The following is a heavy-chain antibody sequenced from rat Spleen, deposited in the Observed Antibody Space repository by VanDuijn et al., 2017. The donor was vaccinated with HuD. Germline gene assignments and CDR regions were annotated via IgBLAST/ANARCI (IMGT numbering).Heavy chain of an antibody. CDR3: TRDRILRSTGFDY. CDR2: ISYEGTST. D-gene: IGHD1-6*01. Sequence: EVQLVESGGGLVQPGRSLKLSCAASGFTFSDYYMAWVRQAPTKGLEWVASISYEGTSTYYPDSVKGRFTISRDNAKSTLYLQMDSLRSEDSATYYCTRDRILRSTGFDYWGQGVMVTVSS. CDR1: GFTFSDYY. V-gene: IGHV5-20*01. J-gene: IGHJ2*01.